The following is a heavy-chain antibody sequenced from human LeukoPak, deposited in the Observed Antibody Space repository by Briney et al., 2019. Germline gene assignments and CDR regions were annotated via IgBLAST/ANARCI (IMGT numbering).Heavy chain of an antibody. D-gene: IGHD4-17*01. V-gene: IGHV4-59*12. CDR2: IYDSGST. Sequence: PSETLSLTCTVSGGSIRSYYWSWIRQPPGKGLEWIGNIYDSGSTHYNPSLKSRVTISVDRSKNQFSLKLTSVTAADTAVYYCARIPAFYYGDNWTSSNYFDYWGQGTPVTVSS. J-gene: IGHJ4*02. CDR1: GGSIRSYY. CDR3: ARIPAFYYGDNWTSSNYFDY.